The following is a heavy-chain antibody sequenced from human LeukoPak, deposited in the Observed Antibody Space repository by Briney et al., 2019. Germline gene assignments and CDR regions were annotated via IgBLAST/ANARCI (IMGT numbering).Heavy chain of an antibody. CDR2: ISYDGSNK. D-gene: IGHD7-27*01. V-gene: IGHV3-30*04. CDR1: GFTFSSYA. J-gene: IGHJ4*02. CDR3: ARGSLTGDYYFDY. Sequence: GGSLRLSCAASGFTFSSYAMHWVRQAPGKGLEWVAVISYDGSNKYYADSVKGRFTISRDNSKNTLYLQMNSLRAEDTAVYYCARGSLTGDYYFDYWGQGTLVTVSS.